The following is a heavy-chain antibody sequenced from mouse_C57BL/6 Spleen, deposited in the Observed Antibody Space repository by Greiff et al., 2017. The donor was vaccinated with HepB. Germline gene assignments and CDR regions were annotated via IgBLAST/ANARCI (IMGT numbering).Heavy chain of an antibody. Sequence: QVQLKQSGAELMKPGASVKLSCKATGYTFTGYWIEWVKQRPGHGLEWIGEILPGSGSTNYNEKFKGKATFTADTSSNTAYMQLSSLTTEDSAIYYCARAYYSNYGLFYAMDYWGQGTSVTVSS. V-gene: IGHV1-9*01. CDR2: ILPGSGST. J-gene: IGHJ4*01. CDR1: GYTFTGYW. CDR3: ARAYYSNYGLFYAMDY. D-gene: IGHD2-5*01.